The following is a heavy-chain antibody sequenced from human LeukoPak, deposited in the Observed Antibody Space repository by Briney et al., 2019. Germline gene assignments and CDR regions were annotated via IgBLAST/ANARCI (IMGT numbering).Heavy chain of an antibody. Sequence: GGSLRLSCSASGFTFSSYWMHWVRQAPGKGLVWVSRINTDGSSTSYADSVKGRFTISRDNAKNTLYLQMNSLRAEDTAVYYCAKSSVNWDYGPSFDIWGQGTMVTVSS. CDR1: GFTFSSYW. V-gene: IGHV3-74*01. CDR3: AKSSVNWDYGPSFDI. CDR2: INTDGSST. D-gene: IGHD1-7*01. J-gene: IGHJ3*02.